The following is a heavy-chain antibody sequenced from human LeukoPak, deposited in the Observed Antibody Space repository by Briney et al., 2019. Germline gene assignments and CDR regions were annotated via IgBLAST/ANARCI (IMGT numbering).Heavy chain of an antibody. J-gene: IGHJ4*02. CDR3: AREPPGDYDTSGYYYAHFDC. CDR2: ISSDSSTI. CDR1: GFIFSNYN. V-gene: IGHV3-48*02. D-gene: IGHD3-22*01. Sequence: GGSLRLSCAASGFIFSNYNMNWVRQAPGQGLEWISYISSDSSTIYYADSVRGRFTISRDNAKNSLYLQMNSLTDEDTAVYYCAREPPGDYDTSGYYYAHFDCWGQGTLVTVSS.